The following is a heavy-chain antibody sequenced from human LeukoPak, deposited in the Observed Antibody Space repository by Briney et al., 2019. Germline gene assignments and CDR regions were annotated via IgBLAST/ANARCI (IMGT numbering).Heavy chain of an antibody. CDR2: ISSSSSYI. CDR1: GFTFSSYS. CDR3: ARKFDWLLAYYYYYGMDV. J-gene: IGHJ6*04. Sequence: PGGSLRLSCAASGFTFSSYSMNWVRQAPGKGLEWVSSISSSSSYIYYADSVKGRFTISRDNAKNSLYLQVNSLRAEDTAVYYCARKFDWLLAYYYYYGMDVWGKGTTVTVSS. V-gene: IGHV3-21*01. D-gene: IGHD3-9*01.